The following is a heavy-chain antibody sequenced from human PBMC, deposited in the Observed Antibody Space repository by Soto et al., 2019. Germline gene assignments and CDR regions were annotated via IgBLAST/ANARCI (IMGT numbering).Heavy chain of an antibody. CDR1: GFTFSSYA. CDR2: ISGSGVTT. D-gene: IGHD6-19*01. J-gene: IGHJ6*02. CDR3: AKTKQGLVKDYDFGMDV. Sequence: EVQLLESGGGLVQPGGSLRLSCAASGFTFSSYAMNWVRQAPGKGLEWVSGISGSGVTTYYADSVKGRFTISRDNSKNTLFLQMNSLRADDTAVYYCAKTKQGLVKDYDFGMDVWGQGTTVTVSS. V-gene: IGHV3-23*01.